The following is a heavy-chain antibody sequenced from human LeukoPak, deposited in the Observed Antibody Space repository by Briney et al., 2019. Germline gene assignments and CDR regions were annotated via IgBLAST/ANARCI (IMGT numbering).Heavy chain of an antibody. CDR2: IIPILGIA. D-gene: IGHD3-22*01. CDR1: GGTFSSYA. CDR3: ARDHYYDSSGFENLFDY. Sequence: SVKVSCKASGGTFSSYAISWLRQAPGQGLEWMGRIIPILGIANYAQKFQGRVTITADKSTSTAYMELSSLRSEDTAVYYCARDHYYDSSGFENLFDYWGQGTLVTVSS. J-gene: IGHJ4*02. V-gene: IGHV1-69*04.